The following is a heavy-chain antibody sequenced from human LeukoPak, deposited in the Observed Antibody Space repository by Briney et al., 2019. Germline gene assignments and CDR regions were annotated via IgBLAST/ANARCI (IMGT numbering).Heavy chain of an antibody. J-gene: IGHJ4*02. V-gene: IGHV3-11*06. Sequence: PGGSLRLSCAASGFTFSDYYMSWMRQAPGKGLEWLSHISSSSSFTHYADSVEGRFTTSRDNAKNSLYLQMNSLRAEDTALYYCARDLFSGYDPRTFDLWGQGTLVTVSS. CDR1: GFTFSDYY. CDR3: ARDLFSGYDPRTFDL. D-gene: IGHD5-12*01. CDR2: ISSSSSFT.